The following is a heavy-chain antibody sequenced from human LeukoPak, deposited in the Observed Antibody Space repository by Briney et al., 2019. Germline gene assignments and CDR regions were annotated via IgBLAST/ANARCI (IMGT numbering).Heavy chain of an antibody. V-gene: IGHV1-46*01. CDR3: ARGGVGATTYVWFDP. CDR1: GYTFTNYY. Sequence: ASVKVSCKASGYTFTNYYVHWVRQAPGQGLECMGIINPSGGSTSYAQKFQGRVTMTRDMSTSTVYMELSSLRSEDTAVYYCARGGVGATTYVWFDPWGQGTLVTVSS. J-gene: IGHJ5*02. D-gene: IGHD1-26*01. CDR2: INPSGGST.